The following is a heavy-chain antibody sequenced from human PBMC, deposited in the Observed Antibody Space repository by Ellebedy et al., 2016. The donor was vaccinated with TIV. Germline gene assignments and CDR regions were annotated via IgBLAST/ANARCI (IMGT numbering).Heavy chain of an antibody. CDR3: AKDRGADVDTDTLTD. V-gene: IGHV3-23*01. Sequence: GESLKISCAGSGFSFSGYAMSWVRQAPGKGLEWVSGISARAQSTPYADPVKGRFNISRDNSKNTLYLQMNSLRVEDTALFYCAKDRGADVDTDTLTDWGPGTLVTVS. D-gene: IGHD5-18*01. CDR2: ISARAQST. CDR1: GFSFSGYA. J-gene: IGHJ4*02.